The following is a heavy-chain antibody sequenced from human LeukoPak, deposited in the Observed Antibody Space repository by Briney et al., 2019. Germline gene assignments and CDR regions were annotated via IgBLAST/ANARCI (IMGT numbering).Heavy chain of an antibody. D-gene: IGHD2-15*01. CDR2: ISGGGGST. Sequence: PGGSLRLSCAASGFTFSSYAMSWVRQAPGKGLEWVSTISGGGGSTYYADSVKGRFTISRDNSKNTLYLQMNSLRAEDTAVYYCAKEDCSGGSCYSGFDYWGQGTLVTVSS. CDR1: GFTFSSYA. J-gene: IGHJ4*02. CDR3: AKEDCSGGSCYSGFDY. V-gene: IGHV3-23*01.